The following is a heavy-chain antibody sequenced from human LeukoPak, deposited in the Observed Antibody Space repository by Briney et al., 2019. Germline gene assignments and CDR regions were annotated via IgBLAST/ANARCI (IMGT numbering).Heavy chain of an antibody. CDR3: ARSGGLYWFDP. CDR1: GGSISSYY. D-gene: IGHD1-26*01. CDR2: IYTSGST. J-gene: IGHJ5*02. V-gene: IGHV4-4*07. Sequence: SETLSLTCTVSGGSISSYYWSWIRQPAGKGLEWIGRIYTSGSTNYNPSLKSRVTISVDKSKNQFSLKLSSVTAADAAVYYCARSGGLYWFDPWGQGTLVTVSS.